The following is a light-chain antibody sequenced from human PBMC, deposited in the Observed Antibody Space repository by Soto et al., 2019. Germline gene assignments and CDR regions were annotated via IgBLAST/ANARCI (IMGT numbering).Light chain of an antibody. CDR1: NSDVESYNL. V-gene: IGLV2-23*03. J-gene: IGLJ1*01. CDR2: EGT. CDR3: CSYAGTATV. Sequence: QSVLTQPASVSGSPGQSITISCSGTNSDVESYNLVSWFRQHPGEAPKLIVYEGTKRPSGVSNRFSGSKSGNPASLTISGLQAEDEANYYCCSYAGTATVFGTGPQLTVL.